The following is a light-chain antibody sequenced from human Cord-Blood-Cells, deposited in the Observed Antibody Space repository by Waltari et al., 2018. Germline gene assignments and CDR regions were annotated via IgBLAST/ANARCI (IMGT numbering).Light chain of an antibody. J-gene: IGKJ2*01. CDR3: QQYGSSPRYT. Sequence: IVLPQSPGITSLSPGESATLPCRASQSVSSSYLAWYQQKPGQAPRLLIYGASSRATGIPDRFSGSGSGTDYTLTISRLEPEDLAVYYCQQYGSSPRYTFGQGTKRE. V-gene: IGKV3-20*01. CDR2: GAS. CDR1: QSVSSSY.